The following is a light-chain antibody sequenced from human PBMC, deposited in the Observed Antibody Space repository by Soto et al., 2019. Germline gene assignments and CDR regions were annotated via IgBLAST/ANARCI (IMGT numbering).Light chain of an antibody. J-gene: IGKJ4*01. CDR1: QDIRSD. CDR2: AAS. V-gene: IGKV1-6*01. CDR3: LQDNNYPLT. Sequence: AIQMTQFPSSLSASVGDRVTITCRASQDIRSDLGWYQQRPGKAPNLLIYAASTLQGGVPSRFSGSGSGTDFTLTISSLQPEDFATYFCLQDNNYPLTFGGGTKVEIK.